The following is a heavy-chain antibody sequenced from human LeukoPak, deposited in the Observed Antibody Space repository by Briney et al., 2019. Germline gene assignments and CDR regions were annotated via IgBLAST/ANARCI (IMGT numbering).Heavy chain of an antibody. J-gene: IGHJ4*02. CDR3: ARVGLDWGSIDY. Sequence: SETLSLTCSVYGGSLSPYYWNWIRQPPGKGLEWIGEINHRGSTTYNPSLKGRVTISVDTSNNQFSLKLSSVTAADTAVYYCARVGLDWGSIDYWGQGTLVTVSS. CDR1: GGSLSPYY. CDR2: INHRGST. D-gene: IGHD3/OR15-3a*01. V-gene: IGHV4-34*01.